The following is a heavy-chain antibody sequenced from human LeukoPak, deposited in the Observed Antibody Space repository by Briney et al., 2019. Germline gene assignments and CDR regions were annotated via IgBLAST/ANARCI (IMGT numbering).Heavy chain of an antibody. CDR2: IKEDGGEK. CDR3: ARDPFFSVP. V-gene: IGHV3-7*01. J-gene: IGHJ5*02. Sequence: SGGSLRLSCEVSGFTIRNHWMSWVRQAPGKVLEWVANIKEDGGEKYYVDSVKGRFTISRDNGKNSLYLQMNSLRVDDTALYYCARDPFFSVPWGQGTLVTVSS. D-gene: IGHD2/OR15-2a*01. CDR1: GFTIRNHW.